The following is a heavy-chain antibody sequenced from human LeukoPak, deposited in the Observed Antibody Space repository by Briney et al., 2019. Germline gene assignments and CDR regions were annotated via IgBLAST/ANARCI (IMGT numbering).Heavy chain of an antibody. J-gene: IGHJ4*02. D-gene: IGHD6-6*01. Sequence: ASVKVSCKASGYTFTGYYIHWVRQAPGQGLEWMGWINPNSGGTNYAQKFQGRVTMTRDTSISTAYMELSRLRSDDTAVYYCARASMLLAARPFDYWGQGTLVTVSS. CDR1: GYTFTGYY. V-gene: IGHV1-2*02. CDR3: ARASMLLAARPFDY. CDR2: INPNSGGT.